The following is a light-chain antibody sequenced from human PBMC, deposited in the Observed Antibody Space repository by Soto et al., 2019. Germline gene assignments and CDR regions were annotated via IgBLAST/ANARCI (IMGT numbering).Light chain of an antibody. CDR3: QQRSNWT. CDR1: QSVSSY. CDR2: DAS. J-gene: IGKJ1*01. Sequence: EIMLTQSPATLSLSPGERATLSCRASQSVSSYLAWYQQKPGQAPRLLIYDASNRATGIPARFSGSGSGTDFTPTISSLEPEDFAVYYCQQRSNWTFGQGTKVDIK. V-gene: IGKV3-11*01.